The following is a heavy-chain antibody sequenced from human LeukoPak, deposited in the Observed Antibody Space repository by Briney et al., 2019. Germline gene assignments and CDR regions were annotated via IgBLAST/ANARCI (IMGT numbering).Heavy chain of an antibody. CDR1: GYTFTGYY. J-gene: IGHJ6*02. V-gene: IGHV1-2*02. CDR3: ASYPLTEGSEGTTRYYYGMDV. Sequence: ASVKVSCKASGYTFTGYYMHWVRQAPGQGLGWMGWINPNSGGTNYAQKFQGRVTMTRDTSISTAYMELSRLRSDDTAVYYCASYPLTEGSEGTTRYYYGMDVWGQGTTVTVSS. D-gene: IGHD1-7*01. CDR2: INPNSGGT.